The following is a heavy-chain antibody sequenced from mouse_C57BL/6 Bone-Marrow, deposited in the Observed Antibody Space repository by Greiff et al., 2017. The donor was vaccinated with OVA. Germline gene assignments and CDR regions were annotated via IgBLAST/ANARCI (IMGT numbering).Heavy chain of an antibody. Sequence: QVQLKQPGAELVRPGTSVKLSCKASGYTFTSYWMHWVKQRPGQGLEWIGVIDPSDSYTNYNQKFKGKATLTVDTSSSTAYMQLSSLTSEDSAVYYCARGGSSYGYFDYWGQGTTLTVSS. J-gene: IGHJ2*01. CDR2: IDPSDSYT. CDR1: GYTFTSYW. D-gene: IGHD1-1*01. V-gene: IGHV1-59*01. CDR3: ARGGSSYGYFDY.